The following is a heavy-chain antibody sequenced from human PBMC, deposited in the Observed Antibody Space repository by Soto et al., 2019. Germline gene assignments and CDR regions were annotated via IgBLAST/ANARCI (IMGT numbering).Heavy chain of an antibody. CDR3: ARARGYCRGHSSSLLYFYGLDV. D-gene: IGHD2-15*01. Sequence: QVQLQESGPGLVKPSQTLSLTCTVSGDSISSGTNFWSWIRQPPGKALELLVFIHHSVTTFYNPSLKSRVMRSGHTSENKIPLKMTSLTAADTAVYYCARARGYCRGHSSSLLYFYGLDVWGQGTKVNVSS. J-gene: IGHJ6*02. V-gene: IGHV4-30-4*01. CDR2: IHHSVTT. CDR1: GDSISSGTNF.